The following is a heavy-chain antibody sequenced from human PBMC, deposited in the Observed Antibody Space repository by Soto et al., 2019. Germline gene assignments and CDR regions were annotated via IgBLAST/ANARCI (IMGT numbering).Heavy chain of an antibody. Sequence: PSETLSLTCTVSGGSISSYYWSWIRQPPGKGLEWIGEIYHSGSINHNPSLKSRVTMSVDKSNNQFSLKMTSVTAADTAVYYCARVSRGCSGGSCYSWFDPWGQGNLVTVSS. CDR2: IYHSGSI. CDR1: GGSISSYY. J-gene: IGHJ5*02. D-gene: IGHD2-15*01. V-gene: IGHV4-59*12. CDR3: ARVSRGCSGGSCYSWFDP.